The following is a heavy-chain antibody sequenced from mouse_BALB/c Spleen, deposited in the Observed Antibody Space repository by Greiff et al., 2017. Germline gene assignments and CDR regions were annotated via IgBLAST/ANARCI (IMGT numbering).Heavy chain of an antibody. V-gene: IGHV5-6*01. CDR3: ARLGYRYDEEAWFAY. CDR2: ISSGGSYT. J-gene: IGHJ3*01. CDR1: GFTFSSYG. D-gene: IGHD2-14*01. Sequence: EVNVVESGGDLVKPGGSLKLSCAASGFTFSSYGMSWVRQTPDKRLEWVATISSGGSYTYYPDSVKGRFTISRDNAKNTLYLQMSSLKSEDTAMYYCARLGYRYDEEAWFAYWGQGTLVTVSA.